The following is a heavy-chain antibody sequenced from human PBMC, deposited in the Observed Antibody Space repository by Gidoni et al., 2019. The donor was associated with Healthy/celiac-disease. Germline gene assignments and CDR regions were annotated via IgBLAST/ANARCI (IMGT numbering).Heavy chain of an antibody. D-gene: IGHD3-3*01. CDR2: ISYDGSNK. V-gene: IGHV3-30*18. Sequence: QVQLVESGGGVVQPGRSLRLSCAASGFTFSSYGMPWVRQAPGKGLEWVAVISYDGSNKYYADSVKGRFTISRDNSKNTLYLQMNSLRAEDTAVYYCAKDLGGGDFWSGYTDGYYSMDVWGQGTTVTVSS. CDR3: AKDLGGGDFWSGYTDGYYSMDV. J-gene: IGHJ6*02. CDR1: GFTFSSYG.